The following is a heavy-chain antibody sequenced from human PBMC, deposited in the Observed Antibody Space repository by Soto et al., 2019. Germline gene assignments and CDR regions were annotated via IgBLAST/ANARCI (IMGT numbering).Heavy chain of an antibody. CDR1: GDSVSSNSAA. V-gene: IGHV6-1*01. J-gene: IGHJ5*02. CDR3: AAAEYSSSWYTNWFDT. CDR2: TYYRSKWYN. D-gene: IGHD6-13*01. Sequence: SETLSLTCAISGDSVSSNSAAWNWIRQSPSRGLEWLGRTYYRSKWYNDYAVSVKSRITINPDTSKNQFSLQLNSVTPEDTAVYYCAAAEYSSSWYTNWFDTWGQGTLVTVSS.